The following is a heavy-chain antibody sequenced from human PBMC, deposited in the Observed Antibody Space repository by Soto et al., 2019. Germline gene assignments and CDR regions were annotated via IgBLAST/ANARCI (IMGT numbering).Heavy chain of an antibody. Sequence: EVQLLESGGGLVQPGGSLRLSCVVSGFTFSNFAMSWVRQAPGKGLEWVSTLTGSSGVTYYADSVKGRFAISRDNSRNTLSLQMNSLTAEETAVYYCAKGGATYGLLTHDYWGQGTRVTVSS. D-gene: IGHD3-9*01. J-gene: IGHJ4*02. CDR2: LTGSSGVT. CDR1: GFTFSNFA. CDR3: AKGGATYGLLTHDY. V-gene: IGHV3-23*01.